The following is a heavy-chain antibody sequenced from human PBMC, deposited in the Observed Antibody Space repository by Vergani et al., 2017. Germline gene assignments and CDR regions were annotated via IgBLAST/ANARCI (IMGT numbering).Heavy chain of an antibody. J-gene: IGHJ6*02. V-gene: IGHV3-23*04. Sequence: VQLVESGGGLVKPGGSLRLSCAASGFTFSDYYMSWIRQAPGKGLEWVSAISGSGGSTYYAESLKGRFTISRDNSKNTLYLQMNSLRAEDTAVYYCAKDXQLLWFGEFLDYYHGMDVWGQGTTVTVSS. CDR3: AKDXQLLWFGEFLDYYHGMDV. CDR1: GFTFSDYY. D-gene: IGHD3-10*01. CDR2: ISGSGGST.